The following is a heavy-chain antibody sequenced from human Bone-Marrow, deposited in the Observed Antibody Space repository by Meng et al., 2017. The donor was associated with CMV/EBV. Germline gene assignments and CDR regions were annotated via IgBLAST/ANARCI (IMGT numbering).Heavy chain of an antibody. J-gene: IGHJ6*02. CDR3: ASNPPTVTSPYYYYYGMDV. Sequence: GGSLRLSCTASGITFSSSWMSWVRQAPGKGLEWVSSISSSSSYIYYADSVKGRFTISRDNAKNSLYLQMNSLRAEDTAVYYCASNPPTVTSPYYYYYGMDVWGQGTTVTVSS. CDR1: GITFSSSW. CDR2: ISSSSSYI. D-gene: IGHD4-11*01. V-gene: IGHV3-21*01.